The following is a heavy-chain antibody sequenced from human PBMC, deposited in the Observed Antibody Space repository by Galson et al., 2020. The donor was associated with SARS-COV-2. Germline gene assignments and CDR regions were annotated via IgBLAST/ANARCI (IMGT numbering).Heavy chain of an antibody. V-gene: IGHV1-24*01. D-gene: IGHD4-17*01. CDR2: FDPEDGET. Sequence: ASVKVPCKVSGYTLTELSMHWVRQAPGKGLEWMGGFDPEDGETIHAQKFQGRVTMTEDTSTDKAYMELSSLRSEDTTVCYCSTAPPTTVVTGWFDPWGQGTLVTVSS. CDR3: STAPPTTVVTGWFDP. J-gene: IGHJ5*02. CDR1: GYTLTELS.